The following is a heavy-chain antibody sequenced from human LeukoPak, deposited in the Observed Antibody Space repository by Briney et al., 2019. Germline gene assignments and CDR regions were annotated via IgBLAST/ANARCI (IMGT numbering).Heavy chain of an antibody. CDR1: GFTFSSYS. J-gene: IGHJ4*02. D-gene: IGHD6-13*01. Sequence: GGSLRLSCAASGFTFSSYSMSWVRQAPGKGLEWVSAISVSVGRTTYADSGKGRFAISRDNSKNTLYLQMNSLRAEDTAVYYCAKDSSSSTFDYWGQGTLVTVSS. CDR3: AKDSSSSTFDY. V-gene: IGHV3-23*01. CDR2: ISVSVGRT.